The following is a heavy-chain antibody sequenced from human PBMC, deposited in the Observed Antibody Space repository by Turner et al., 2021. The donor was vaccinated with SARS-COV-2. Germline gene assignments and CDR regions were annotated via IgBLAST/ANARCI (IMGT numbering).Heavy chain of an antibody. CDR3: ARRSSRLGNWYFDL. J-gene: IGHJ2*01. CDR2: MNYSGST. CDR1: GGSISSSSYY. V-gene: IGHV4-39*01. Sequence: QLQLQESGPGLVKPSETLSLTCTVPGGSISSSSYYWGWIRQPPGKGLEWIGSMNYSGSTYYNPSLKSRVTRSVDTSKNQFSLKLSSVTAADTAVYYCARRSSRLGNWYFDLWGRGTLVTVSS. D-gene: IGHD2-15*01.